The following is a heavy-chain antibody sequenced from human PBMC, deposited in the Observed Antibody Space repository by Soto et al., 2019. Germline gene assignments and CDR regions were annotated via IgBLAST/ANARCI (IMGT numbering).Heavy chain of an antibody. J-gene: IGHJ4*02. CDR2: INDSDEAT. V-gene: IGHV3-23*01. CDR1: GFTFSHYA. Sequence: EVQLLESGGGLVQPGGSLRLSCAASGFTFSHYAMTWVRQPPGDGLEWVSDINDSDEATYYADSVTDRFTISRDNSKSTLYLQMNGLRAEDAAVYYCAKGRTYFDVWGRGTLFTVSS. CDR3: AKGRTYFDV.